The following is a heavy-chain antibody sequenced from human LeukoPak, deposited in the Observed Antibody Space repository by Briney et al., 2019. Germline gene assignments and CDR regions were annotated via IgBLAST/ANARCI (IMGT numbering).Heavy chain of an antibody. Sequence: ASVKVSCKASGGTFSSYAISWVRQAPGQGLEWMGGIIPIFGTANYAQKLQGRVTITADESTSTAYMELSSLRSEDTAVYYCARDQGDDYGDEELVYWFDPWGQGTLVTVSS. J-gene: IGHJ5*02. CDR2: IIPIFGTA. D-gene: IGHD4-17*01. CDR3: ARDQGDDYGDEELVYWFDP. CDR1: GGTFSSYA. V-gene: IGHV1-69*13.